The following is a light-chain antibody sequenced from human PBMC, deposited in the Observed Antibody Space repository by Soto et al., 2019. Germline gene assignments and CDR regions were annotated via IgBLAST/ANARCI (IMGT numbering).Light chain of an antibody. Sequence: DIPMTQSPSSLSASVGDRVPITCRASQSISSWLAWYQQKPGKAPKLLIYDASSLESGVPSRFSGSRSGTEFTLTISSLQPDDFVTYYCQHYNSYSEAFGQGTKVDIK. CDR2: DAS. J-gene: IGKJ1*01. CDR1: QSISSW. V-gene: IGKV1-5*01. CDR3: QHYNSYSEA.